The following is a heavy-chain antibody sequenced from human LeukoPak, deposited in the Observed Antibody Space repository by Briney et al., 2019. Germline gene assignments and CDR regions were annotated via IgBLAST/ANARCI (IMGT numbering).Heavy chain of an antibody. V-gene: IGHV4-59*01. CDR1: GGSISSYH. Sequence: SETLSLTCTVSGGSISSYHWSWIRQSPGKGLEWIGYIYYSGSTNYNPSPKSRVTISVDTSKKQFSLKLTSVTAADTAVYYCARTNYYDSSGYGGHTKYFDYWGQGTLVTVSS. CDR3: ARTNYYDSSGYGGHTKYFDY. J-gene: IGHJ4*02. CDR2: IYYSGST. D-gene: IGHD3-22*01.